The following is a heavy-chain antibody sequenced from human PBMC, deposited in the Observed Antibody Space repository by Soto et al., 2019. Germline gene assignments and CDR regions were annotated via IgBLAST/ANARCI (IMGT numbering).Heavy chain of an antibody. V-gene: IGHV1-18*01. CDR1: GYTFTSYG. Sequence: ASVKVSCKASGYTFTSYGISWVRQAPGQGLEWMGWISAYNGSTNYAQKLQGRVTMTTDTSTSTAYMELRSLRSDDTAVYYCARAYGYCGGDCYIDYWGQGTLVTVS. CDR3: ARAYGYCGGDCYIDY. CDR2: ISAYNGST. J-gene: IGHJ4*02. D-gene: IGHD2-21*02.